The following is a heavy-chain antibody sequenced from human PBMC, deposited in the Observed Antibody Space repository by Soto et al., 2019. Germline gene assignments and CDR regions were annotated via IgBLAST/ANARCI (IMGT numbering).Heavy chain of an antibody. V-gene: IGHV3-23*01. Sequence: WGALRPSCSASGFTFCSYAMSWGRQAPGKGLEWVSAISGSGGSTYYADSVKGRFTISRDNSKNTLYLQMNSLRAEDTAVYYCAKDQGPSLKVRDTWIQRWPGARYYYYVMDGWGQGTSVTGSS. CDR2: ISGSGGST. D-gene: IGHD5-18*01. CDR3: AKDQGPSLKVRDTWIQRWPGARYYYYVMDG. CDR1: GFTFCSYA. J-gene: IGHJ6*02.